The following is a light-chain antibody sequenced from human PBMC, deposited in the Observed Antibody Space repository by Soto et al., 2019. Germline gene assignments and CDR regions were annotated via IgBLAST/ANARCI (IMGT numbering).Light chain of an antibody. J-gene: IGKJ4*01. V-gene: IGKV3-20*01. Sequence: EIVLTQSPGTLSLSPGERATLSCRASQSVSSSYLAWYQQKPGQAPRLLIYGASSRATGIPDRFSGSGSGTDFTLTISRLEPEDFAVYYCQQYGTYRALTFGGGTKVEIK. CDR1: QSVSSSY. CDR2: GAS. CDR3: QQYGTYRALT.